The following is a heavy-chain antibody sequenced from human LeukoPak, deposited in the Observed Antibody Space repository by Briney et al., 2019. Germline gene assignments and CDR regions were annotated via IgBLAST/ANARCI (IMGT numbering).Heavy chain of an antibody. D-gene: IGHD3-22*01. CDR2: ISYDGSNK. Sequence: GGSLRLSCAASGFTFSSYAMHWVRQAPGKGLEWVAVISYDGSNKYYADSVKGRFAISRDNSKNTLYLQMNSLRAEDTAVYYCARESSGYYLDYWGQGTLVTVSS. CDR3: ARESSGYYLDY. CDR1: GFTFSSYA. J-gene: IGHJ4*02. V-gene: IGHV3-30*09.